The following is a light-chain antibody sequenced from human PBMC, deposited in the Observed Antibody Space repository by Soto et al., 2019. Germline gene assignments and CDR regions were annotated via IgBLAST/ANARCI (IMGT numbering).Light chain of an antibody. CDR2: DVS. J-gene: IGLJ2*01. V-gene: IGLV2-14*01. Sequence: QSALTQPASVSGCPGQSIAISCTGTSSDVGGYNYVSWYQQHPGKAPKLMIYDVSNRPSGVSNRFSGFKSGNTASLTISGLQAEDEADYYCSSYTSSSTRVFGGGTQLTVL. CDR3: SSYTSSSTRV. CDR1: SSDVGGYNY.